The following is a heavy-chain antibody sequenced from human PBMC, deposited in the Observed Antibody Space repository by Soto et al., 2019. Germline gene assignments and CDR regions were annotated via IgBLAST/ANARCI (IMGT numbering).Heavy chain of an antibody. J-gene: IGHJ4*02. V-gene: IGHV4-34*01. Sequence: QVQLQQWGAGLLKPSETLSLTCAVYGGSFSGYYWSWIRQPPGKGLEWIGEINHSGSTNYNPSLKSRVTISVDTSKNQFSLKLSSVTAADTAVYYCARVLVVPAAIGRPQAAPFDYWGQGTLVTVSS. CDR3: ARVLVVPAAIGRPQAAPFDY. D-gene: IGHD2-2*02. CDR2: INHSGST. CDR1: GGSFSGYY.